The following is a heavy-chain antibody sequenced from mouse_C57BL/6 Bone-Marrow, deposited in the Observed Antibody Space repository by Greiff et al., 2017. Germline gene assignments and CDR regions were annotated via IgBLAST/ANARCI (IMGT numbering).Heavy chain of an antibody. V-gene: IGHV1-15*01. D-gene: IGHD1-1*01. CDR1: GYTFTDYE. J-gene: IGHJ2*01. CDR2: IDPETGGT. CDR3: TRNYGRGY. Sequence: VQLQQSGAELVRPGASVTLSCTASGYTFTDYEMHWVKQTPVHGLEWIGAIDPETGGTAYNQKFKGKAILTADKSSSTAYMELRSLTSEDSAVYYCTRNYGRGYWGQGTTLTVSS.